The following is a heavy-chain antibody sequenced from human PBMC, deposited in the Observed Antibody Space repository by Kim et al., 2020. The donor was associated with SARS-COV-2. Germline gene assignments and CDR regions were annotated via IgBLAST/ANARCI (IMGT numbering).Heavy chain of an antibody. V-gene: IGHV3-48*03. J-gene: IGHJ4*02. CDR2: IGTSGSSI. CDR3: ARVYDYDWGTYRPTPHSFDY. Sequence: GGSLRLSCAASGFSFKNYDMNWVRQAPGRWLEWLSSIGTSGSSIYYAASVKGRFTISRDNAKNSLYLQMNSLRADDTAVYYCARVYDYDWGTYRPTPHSFDYWGQGILVTVSS. D-gene: IGHD3-16*02. CDR1: GFSFKNYD.